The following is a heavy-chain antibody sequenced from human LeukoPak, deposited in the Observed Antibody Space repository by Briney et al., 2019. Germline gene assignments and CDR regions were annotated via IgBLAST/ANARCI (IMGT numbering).Heavy chain of an antibody. J-gene: IGHJ4*02. V-gene: IGHV4-34*01. CDR1: GWSLSGYY. Sequence: SETLSLTCAVYGWSLSGYYWSWIRQPPGKGLEWIGEINHSGSTNYNPSLKSRVTISVDTSKNQFSLKLSSVTAADTAVYYCARRNYFDYWGRGTLVTVPS. CDR3: ARRNYFDY. CDR2: INHSGST.